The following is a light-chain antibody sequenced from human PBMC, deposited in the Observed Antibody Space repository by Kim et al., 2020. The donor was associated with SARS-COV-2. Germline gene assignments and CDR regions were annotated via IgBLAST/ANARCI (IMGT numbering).Light chain of an antibody. CDR3: QQRSDWPLT. CDR1: QSVGTY. Sequence: SLSPGERATVSCRTSQSVGTYLAWYQQKSGQPPSLLIHDASNRATGIPPRFSGSGSGTDFTLTISSLDLEDFAVYYCQQRSDWPLTFGGGTKVEI. V-gene: IGKV3-11*01. J-gene: IGKJ4*01. CDR2: DAS.